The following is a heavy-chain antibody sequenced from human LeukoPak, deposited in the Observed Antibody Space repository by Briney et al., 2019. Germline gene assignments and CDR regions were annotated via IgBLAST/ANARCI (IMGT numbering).Heavy chain of an antibody. CDR2: ISPYNGNT. CDR1: GYTFTNYG. CDR3: ARDLKRIAAAANNWFDP. V-gene: IGHV1-18*01. J-gene: IGHJ5*02. D-gene: IGHD6-13*01. Sequence: GASVKVSCKTSGYTFTNYGISWVRQAPGQGLQWMGWISPYNGNTNYAQKLQGRVTMTTDTSTSTAHMELRSLRSDDTAVYYCARDLKRIAAAANNWFDPWGQGTLVTVSS.